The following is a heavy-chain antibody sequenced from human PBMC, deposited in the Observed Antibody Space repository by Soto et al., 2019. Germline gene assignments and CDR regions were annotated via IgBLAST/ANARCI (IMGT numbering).Heavy chain of an antibody. V-gene: IGHV1-18*01. Sequence: QVQLAQSGAEVKRPGASVKVSCKASGYTFTGYAFSWVRQAPGQGLEWMGWISADSGHTVYSQKFQDRVTMTTDPSTTTTYLEVRSLGSDDTAVYKCARCSSDYSDDGLSRKYWCQGTLVTVS. CDR2: ISADSGHT. CDR1: GYTFTGYA. D-gene: IGHD4-17*01. J-gene: IGHJ1*01. CDR3: ARCSSDYSDDGLSRKY.